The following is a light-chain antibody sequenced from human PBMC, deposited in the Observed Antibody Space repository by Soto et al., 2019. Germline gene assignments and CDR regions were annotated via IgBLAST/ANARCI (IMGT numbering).Light chain of an antibody. CDR3: QQFNSYPLT. V-gene: IGKV1-13*02. J-gene: IGKJ4*01. Sequence: AIQLTQSPSSLSASVGDRVTITCRASQGISSALAWYQQKPGNAPKLLIYDASSLESGVPSRFSGSGSGTDFTLTISSLQPEDFSTYYCQQFNSYPLTFGGGTKLEIK. CDR2: DAS. CDR1: QGISSA.